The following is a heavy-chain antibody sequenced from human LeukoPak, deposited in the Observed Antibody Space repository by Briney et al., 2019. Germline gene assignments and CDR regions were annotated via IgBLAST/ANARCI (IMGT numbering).Heavy chain of an antibody. J-gene: IGHJ4*02. CDR3: ARDELLWFGIDY. D-gene: IGHD3-10*01. Sequence: GGSLRLSCAASGFTFSSYAMSWVRQAPGKGLEWVANIKKDGSEKYYVDSVKGRFTISRDNAKNSLYLQMNSLRAEDTAVYYCARDELLWFGIDYWGQGTLVTVSS. CDR1: GFTFSSYA. V-gene: IGHV3-7*01. CDR2: IKKDGSEK.